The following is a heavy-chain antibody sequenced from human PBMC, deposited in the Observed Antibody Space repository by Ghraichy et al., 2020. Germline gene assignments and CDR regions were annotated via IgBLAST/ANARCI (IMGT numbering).Heavy chain of an antibody. CDR2: IDWDAYK. CDR3: ARATFYYDSSERSYYYGMDV. D-gene: IGHD3-22*01. CDR1: GFSLSTSGMC. Sequence: SGPTLVKPTQTLTLTCTFSGFSLSTSGMCVTWIRQPPGKALEWLARIDWDAYKYYSTSLKTRLTISKDTSKNQVVLTMTNMDPVDTATYYCARATFYYDSSERSYYYGMDVWGQGTTVTVSS. J-gene: IGHJ6*02. V-gene: IGHV2-70*11.